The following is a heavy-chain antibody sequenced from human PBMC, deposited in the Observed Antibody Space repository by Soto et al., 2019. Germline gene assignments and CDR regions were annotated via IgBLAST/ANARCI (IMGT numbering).Heavy chain of an antibody. J-gene: IGHJ5*02. CDR1: GFTFSSYS. CDR3: ARGPEEQYSYGSPYNWFDP. D-gene: IGHD5-18*01. CDR2: ISSSSSTI. V-gene: IGHV3-48*02. Sequence: PGGSLRLSCAASGFTFSSYSMNWVRQAPGKGLEWVSYISSSSSTIYYADSVKGRFTISRDNAKNSLYLQMNSLRDEDTAVYYCARGPEEQYSYGSPYNWFDPWGQGTLVTVSS.